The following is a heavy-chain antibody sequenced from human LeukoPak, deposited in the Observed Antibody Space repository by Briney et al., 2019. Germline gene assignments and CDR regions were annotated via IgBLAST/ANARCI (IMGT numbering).Heavy chain of an antibody. CDR3: ARGSPSSGFYLGAFDI. D-gene: IGHD3-22*01. CDR2: IYYSGRT. V-gene: IGHV4-59*01. J-gene: IGHJ3*02. Sequence: SETLSLTCTVSGGSISSYYWSWIRQPPGKGLEGIGYIYYSGRTNYTPSLKSRVTISVDTSKNQFSLKLSSVTAADTAVYYCARGSPSSGFYLGAFDIWGQGTMVTVSS. CDR1: GGSISSYY.